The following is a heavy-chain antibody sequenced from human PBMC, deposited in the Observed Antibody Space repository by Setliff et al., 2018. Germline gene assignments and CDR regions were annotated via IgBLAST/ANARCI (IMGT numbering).Heavy chain of an antibody. CDR2: INQGGSDQ. V-gene: IGHV3-7*03. CDR3: ARDVGYTYGLDF. CDR1: GFTFSSLW. Sequence: TGGSLRLSCSASGFTFSSLWMAWVRQAPGKGLEWVANINQGGSDQFYVESVKGRFTISRDNSQNTLYLQMNSLRAEDTAVYYCARDVGYTYGLDFGGQGTLVTVSS. J-gene: IGHJ4*02. D-gene: IGHD5-18*01.